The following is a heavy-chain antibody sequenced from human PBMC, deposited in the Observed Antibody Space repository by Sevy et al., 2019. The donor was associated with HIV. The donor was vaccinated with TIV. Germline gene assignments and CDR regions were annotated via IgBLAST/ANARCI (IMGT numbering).Heavy chain of an antibody. CDR3: ARRRTALVAGHYYGLDV. CDR2: IYYSGTT. CDR1: GDSVSSGTYH. Sequence: SETLSLTCTVFGDSVSSGTYHWSWIRQPPGKGLEWIGYIYYSGTTNFNPSLRSRVTMSVDTSENQFSLKLNSMTAADTAVYYCARRRTALVAGHYYGLDVWCQGTTVTVSS. D-gene: IGHD5-18*01. J-gene: IGHJ6*02. V-gene: IGHV4-61*01.